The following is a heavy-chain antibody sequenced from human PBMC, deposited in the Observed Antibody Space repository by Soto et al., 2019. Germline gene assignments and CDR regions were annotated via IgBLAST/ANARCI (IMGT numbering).Heavy chain of an antibody. J-gene: IGHJ5*02. Sequence: GGSLRLSCVASGFMFRSYAMTWVRQSPGKGLEWVSTISDNGVTTFYVDSVKGRFTISRDNSKNTLFLQMNSLRAEDTALYYCAKDRPTDYSVGDWFDPWGQGTLVTVSS. V-gene: IGHV3-23*01. CDR3: AKDRPTDYSVGDWFDP. CDR1: GFMFRSYA. D-gene: IGHD1-26*01. CDR2: ISDNGVTT.